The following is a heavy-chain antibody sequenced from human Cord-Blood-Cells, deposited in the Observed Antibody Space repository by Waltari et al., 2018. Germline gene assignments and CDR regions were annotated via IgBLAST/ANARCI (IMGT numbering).Heavy chain of an antibody. CDR1: GYTFTSYA. CDR2: INAGNGNT. CDR3: ASIGSVGIWGDAFDI. V-gene: IGHV1-3*01. Sequence: QVQLVQSGAEVKKPGASVKVSCKASGYTFTSYAMHWVRQAPGQRLEWMGWINAGNGNTKYSQKFQGRVTITRDTSASTAYMELSSLRSEDTAVYYWASIGSVGIWGDAFDIWGQGTMVTVSS. J-gene: IGHJ3*02. D-gene: IGHD3-16*01.